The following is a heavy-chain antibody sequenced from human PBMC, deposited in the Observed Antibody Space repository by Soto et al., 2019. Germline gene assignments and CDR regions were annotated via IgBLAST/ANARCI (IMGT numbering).Heavy chain of an antibody. D-gene: IGHD6-19*01. J-gene: IGHJ6*02. V-gene: IGHV4-4*07. Sequence: SETLSLTCSVSGADINTYSWTWIRQPAGKGLEWIGRIYTSASTNYNPSRGGRVTLSVDTSTNQVSLKLASVTAADTAVYYCAREREAGYNFYYGMDVWGQGPTV. CDR1: GADINTYS. CDR3: AREREAGYNFYYGMDV. CDR2: IYTSAST.